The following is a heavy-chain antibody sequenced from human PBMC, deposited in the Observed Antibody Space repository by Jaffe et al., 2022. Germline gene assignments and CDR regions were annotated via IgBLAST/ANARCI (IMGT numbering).Heavy chain of an antibody. Sequence: QVQLVQSGAEVKKPGASVKVSCKVSGYTLTELSMHWVRQAPGKGLEWMGGFDPEDGETIYAQKFQGRVTMTEDTSTDTAYMELSSLRSEDTAVYYCATPKGPGYCSGGSCYSDLDYWGQGTLVTVSS. CDR3: ATPKGPGYCSGGSCYSDLDY. D-gene: IGHD2-15*01. J-gene: IGHJ4*02. V-gene: IGHV1-24*01. CDR2: FDPEDGET. CDR1: GYTLTELS.